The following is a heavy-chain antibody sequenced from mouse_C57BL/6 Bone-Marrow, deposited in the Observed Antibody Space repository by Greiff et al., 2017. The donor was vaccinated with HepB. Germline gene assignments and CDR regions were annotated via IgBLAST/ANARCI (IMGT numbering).Heavy chain of an antibody. CDR2: IYPGSGNT. J-gene: IGHJ2*01. D-gene: IGHD2-1*01. CDR3: ARSGNYPFDY. Sequence: VQLQQSGAELVRPGASVKLSCKASGYTFTDYYINWVKQRPGQGLEWIARIYPGSGNTYYNEKFKGKATLTAEKSSSTAYMQLSSLTSEDSAVYFCARSGNYPFDYWGQGTTLTVSS. V-gene: IGHV1-76*01. CDR1: GYTFTDYY.